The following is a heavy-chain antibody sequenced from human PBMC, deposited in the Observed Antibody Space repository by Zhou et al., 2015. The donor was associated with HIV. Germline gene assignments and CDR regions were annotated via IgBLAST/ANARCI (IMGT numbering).Heavy chain of an antibody. CDR3: ARDRGAARPDWRYFDL. CDR1: GGTFSSHG. CDR2: IIPIFGTA. D-gene: IGHD6-6*01. V-gene: IGHV1-69*06. J-gene: IGHJ2*01. Sequence: QVQLVQSGAEVKKPGSSVKVSCKASGGTFSSHGINWVRQAPGQGLEWMGGIIPIFGTANYAQKFQGRVSITADRSTSTAYMELRSLRSEDTAVYYCARDRGAARPDWRYFDLWGRGTLVTVSS.